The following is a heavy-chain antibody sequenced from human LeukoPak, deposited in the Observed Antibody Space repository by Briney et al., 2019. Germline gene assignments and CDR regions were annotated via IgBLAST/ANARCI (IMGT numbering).Heavy chain of an antibody. Sequence: GGSLRLSRAASGFTFSSYGMHWVRQAPGKGLGWVAVIWYDGSNKYYADSVKGRFTISRDNSKNTLYLQMNSLRAEDTAVYYCAKDMGPYSYALDYWGQGTLVTVSS. J-gene: IGHJ4*02. D-gene: IGHD5-18*01. CDR3: AKDMGPYSYALDY. CDR1: GFTFSSYG. V-gene: IGHV3-33*06. CDR2: IWYDGSNK.